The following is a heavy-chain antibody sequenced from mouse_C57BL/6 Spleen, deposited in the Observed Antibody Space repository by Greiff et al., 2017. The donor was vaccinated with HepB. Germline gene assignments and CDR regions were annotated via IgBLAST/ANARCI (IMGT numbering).Heavy chain of an antibody. Sequence: VQLQQSGAELVKPGASVKISCKASGYAFSSYWMNWVKQRPGKGLEWIGQIYPGDGDTNYNGKFKGKATLTADKSSSTAYMQLSSLTSEDSAVYFCARSGNDGYGVLFDYWGQGTTLTVSS. CDR2: IYPGDGDT. CDR3: ARSGNDGYGVLFDY. D-gene: IGHD2-3*01. J-gene: IGHJ2*01. CDR1: GYAFSSYW. V-gene: IGHV1-80*01.